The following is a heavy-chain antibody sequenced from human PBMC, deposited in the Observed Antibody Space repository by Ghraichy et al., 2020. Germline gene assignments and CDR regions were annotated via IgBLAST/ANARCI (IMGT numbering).Heavy chain of an antibody. CDR3: ARGLKVRGVINIYYFDY. CDR1: GGSFSGYY. Sequence: SETLSLTCAVYGGSFSGYYWSWIRQPPGKGLEWIGEINHSGSTNYNPSLKSRVTISVDTSKNQFSLKLSSVTAADTAVYYWARGLKVRGVINIYYFDYWGQGTLVTVSS. J-gene: IGHJ4*02. D-gene: IGHD3-10*01. V-gene: IGHV4-34*01. CDR2: INHSGST.